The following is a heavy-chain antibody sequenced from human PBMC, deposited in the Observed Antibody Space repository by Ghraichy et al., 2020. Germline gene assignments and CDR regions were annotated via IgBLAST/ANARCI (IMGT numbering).Heavy chain of an antibody. CDR1: GGSFSGYY. D-gene: IGHD6-19*01. J-gene: IGHJ5*02. Sequence: SETLSLTCAVYGGSFSGYYWSWIRQPPGKGLEWIGEINHSGSTNYNPSLKSRVTISVDTSKNQFSLKLSSVTAADTAVYYCARVNPFRGIAVAGTTPGVWFDPWGQGTLVTVSS. CDR2: INHSGST. CDR3: ARVNPFRGIAVAGTTPGVWFDP. V-gene: IGHV4-34*01.